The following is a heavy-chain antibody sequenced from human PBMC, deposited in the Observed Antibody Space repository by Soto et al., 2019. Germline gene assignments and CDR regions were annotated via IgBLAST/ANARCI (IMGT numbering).Heavy chain of an antibody. CDR3: AREYYYDSSGYDY. Sequence: QVQLVESGGGVVQPGRSLRLSCAASGFTFSSYGIHWVRQAPGKGLEWVAVIWYDGSNKYYADSVKGRFTISRDNSKNTLYLQMNSLRAEDTAVYYCAREYYYDSSGYDYWGQGTLVTVSS. J-gene: IGHJ4*02. CDR2: IWYDGSNK. V-gene: IGHV3-33*01. CDR1: GFTFSSYG. D-gene: IGHD3-22*01.